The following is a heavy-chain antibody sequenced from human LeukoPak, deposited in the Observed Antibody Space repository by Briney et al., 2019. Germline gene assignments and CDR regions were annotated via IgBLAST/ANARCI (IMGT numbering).Heavy chain of an antibody. J-gene: IGHJ4*02. D-gene: IGHD1-26*01. CDR3: ARGLMGATHIDF. V-gene: IGHV4-59*01. Sequence: KPSETLSLTCTVSGGSITSYYWSWLRQPPGKGLEWIGYIYYSGSTNYNPSLKSRVTISVDTSKNQFSLKLSSVTAADTAVYYCARGLMGATHIDFWGQGTLVTVSS. CDR1: GGSITSYY. CDR2: IYYSGST.